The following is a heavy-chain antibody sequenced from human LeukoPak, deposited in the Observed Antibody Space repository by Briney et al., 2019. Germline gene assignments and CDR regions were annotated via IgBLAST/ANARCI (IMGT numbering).Heavy chain of an antibody. V-gene: IGHV3-23*01. CDR3: AKDAQGVGATEYYFDY. Sequence: GGSLRLSCAASGFTFSSYAMSWVRQAPGKGLEWVSAISGSGGSTYYADSVKGRFTISRDTSKNTLYLQMNSLRAEDTAVYYCAKDAQGVGATEYYFDYWGQGTLVTVSS. D-gene: IGHD1-26*01. J-gene: IGHJ4*02. CDR1: GFTFSSYA. CDR2: ISGSGGST.